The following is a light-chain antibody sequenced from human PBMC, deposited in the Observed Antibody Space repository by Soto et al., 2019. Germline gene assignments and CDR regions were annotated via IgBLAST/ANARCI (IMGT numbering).Light chain of an antibody. V-gene: IGLV2-8*01. CDR2: EVN. CDR3: TSYAGGNNV. CDR1: SSDVGDYTY. J-gene: IGLJ1*01. Sequence: QSALTQAASVSGSPGQSITISCTGASSDVGDYTYVSWYQQHPGKVPKLMVYEVNKRPSGVPDRFSGSKSGNTASLTVSGLQAEDEADYYCTSYAGGNNVFGTGTKVTVL.